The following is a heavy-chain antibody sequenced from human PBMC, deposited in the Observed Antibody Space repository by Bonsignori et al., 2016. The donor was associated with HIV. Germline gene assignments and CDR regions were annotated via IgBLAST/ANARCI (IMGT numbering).Heavy chain of an antibody. J-gene: IGHJ4*02. D-gene: IGHD2-2*01. Sequence: ASVKVSCKASGYTFTGYYMHWVRQAPGQGLEWMGWINPNSGGTNYAQKFQGRVTMTRDTSISTAYMELSRLRSDDTAVYYCLTDIVVVPAAIQDYWGQGTLVTVSS. V-gene: IGHV1-2*02. CDR2: INPNSGGT. CDR3: LTDIVVVPAAIQDY. CDR1: GYTFTGYY.